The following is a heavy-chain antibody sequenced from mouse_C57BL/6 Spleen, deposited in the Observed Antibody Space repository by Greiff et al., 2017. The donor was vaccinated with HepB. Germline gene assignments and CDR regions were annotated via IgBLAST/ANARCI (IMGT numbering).Heavy chain of an antibody. J-gene: IGHJ4*01. CDR3: TRAHYYGSSYGAMDY. D-gene: IGHD1-1*01. V-gene: IGHV5-9-1*02. Sequence: EVKVVESGEGLVKPGGSLKLSCAASGFTFSSYAMSWVRQTPEKRLEWVAYISSGGDYIYYADTVKGRFTISRDNARNTLYLQMSSLKSEDTAMYYCTRAHYYGSSYGAMDYWGQGTSVTVSS. CDR2: ISSGGDYI. CDR1: GFTFSSYA.